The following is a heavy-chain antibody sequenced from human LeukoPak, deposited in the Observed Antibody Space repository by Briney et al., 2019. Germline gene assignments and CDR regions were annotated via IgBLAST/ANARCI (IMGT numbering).Heavy chain of an antibody. D-gene: IGHD1-1*01. CDR3: ARGRYNWNDVGRYGWFDP. CDR1: GFTFSSYD. J-gene: IGHJ5*02. CDR2: IGTAGDT. V-gene: IGHV3-13*01. Sequence: PGGSLRLSCAASGFTFSSYDMHWVRQATGKGLEWVSAIGTAGDTYYPGSVKGRFTISRENAKNSLYLQMNSLRAGDAAVYYCARGRYNWNDVGRYGWFDPWGQGTLVTVSS.